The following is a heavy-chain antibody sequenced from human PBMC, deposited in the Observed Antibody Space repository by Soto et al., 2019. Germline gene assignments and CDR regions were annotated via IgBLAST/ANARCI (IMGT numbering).Heavy chain of an antibody. D-gene: IGHD5-12*01. CDR3: ARDRRDGSNYFWYFDL. Sequence: QVQLVQSGAEVKKPGSSVKVSCKASGGTFSSYTISWVRQAPGQGLEWMGRIIPILGIANYAQKFQGRVTITANKSTSRAYMELISVSSEHTAVYYCARDRRDGSNYFWYFDLWGRGTLVTVSS. CDR2: IIPILGIA. CDR1: GGTFSSYT. J-gene: IGHJ2*01. V-gene: IGHV1-69*08.